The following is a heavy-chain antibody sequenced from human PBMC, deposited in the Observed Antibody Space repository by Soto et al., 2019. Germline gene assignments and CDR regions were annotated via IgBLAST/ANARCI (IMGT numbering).Heavy chain of an antibody. D-gene: IGHD4-17*01. CDR1: GGTFSSYA. CDR2: IIPIFGTA. CDR3: ARDRAGDYPTTNWFDP. V-gene: IGHV1-69*12. Sequence: QVQLVQSGAEVKKPGSSVKVSCKASGGTFSSYAISWVRQAPGQGLEWRGGIIPIFGTANYAQKFQGRVTITADESTSTAYMELSSLRPEDTAVYYCARDRAGDYPTTNWFDPWGQGTLVTVSS. J-gene: IGHJ5*02.